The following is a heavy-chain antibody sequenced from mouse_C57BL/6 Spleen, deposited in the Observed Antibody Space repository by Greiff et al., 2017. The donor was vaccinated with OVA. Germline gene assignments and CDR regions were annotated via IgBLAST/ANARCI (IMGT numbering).Heavy chain of an antibody. CDR3: ARRDDSSGYPDY. CDR1: GYTFTDYY. V-gene: IGHV1-19*01. CDR2: INPYNGGT. Sequence: EVQLQQSGPVLVKPGASVKMSCKASGYTFTDYYMNWVKQSHGKSLEWIGVINPYNGGTSYNQKFKGKATLHVDKSSSTAYMERNSLTSEDSAVYYCARRDDSSGYPDYWGQGTTLTVSS. D-gene: IGHD3-2*02. J-gene: IGHJ2*01.